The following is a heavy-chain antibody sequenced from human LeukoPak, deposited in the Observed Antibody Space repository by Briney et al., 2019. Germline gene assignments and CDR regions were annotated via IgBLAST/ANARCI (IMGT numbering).Heavy chain of an antibody. D-gene: IGHD2-2*01. V-gene: IGHV1-46*01. Sequence: ASVKVSSKASGYTFTSYYMHWVRQAPGQGLEWMGIINPSGGSTSYAQKFQGRVTMTRDTSTSTVYMELSSLRSEDTAVYYCARDPEGFVVVPAAPLGEWGPGTLVTVSS. CDR2: INPSGGST. J-gene: IGHJ4*02. CDR1: GYTFTSYY. CDR3: ARDPEGFVVVPAAPLGE.